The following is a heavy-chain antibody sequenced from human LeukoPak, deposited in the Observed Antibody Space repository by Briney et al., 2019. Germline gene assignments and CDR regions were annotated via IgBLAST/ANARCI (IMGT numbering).Heavy chain of an antibody. D-gene: IGHD5-18*01. CDR2: ISSSGSTI. J-gene: IGHJ4*02. Sequence: PGGSLRLSCAASGFTFSSYSMNWVRQAPGKGLEWVSYISSSGSTIDYADSVKGRFTISRDNAKNSLYLQMNSLRAEDTAVYYCSRLRGSSYGYADYWGQGTLVTVSS. CDR1: GFTFSSYS. V-gene: IGHV3-48*04. CDR3: SRLRGSSYGYADY.